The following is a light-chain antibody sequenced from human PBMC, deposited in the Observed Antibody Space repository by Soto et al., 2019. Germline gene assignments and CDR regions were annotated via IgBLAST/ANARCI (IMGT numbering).Light chain of an antibody. Sequence: EIVMTQSPATLSVSPGERATLSCWASQSVNSNYLAWYQQKPGQAPRLLIYGISTRATGVPARFSGSGSGTEFTLTISSLQSEDFAFYYCQQYSSWPITFGQGTRLEIE. CDR1: QSVNSN. CDR3: QQYSSWPIT. V-gene: IGKV3-15*01. J-gene: IGKJ5*01. CDR2: GIS.